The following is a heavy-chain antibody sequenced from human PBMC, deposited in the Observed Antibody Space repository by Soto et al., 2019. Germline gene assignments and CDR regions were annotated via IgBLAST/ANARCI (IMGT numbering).Heavy chain of an antibody. V-gene: IGHV3-30-3*01. J-gene: IGHJ4*02. CDR1: GFTFSSYA. D-gene: IGHD3-16*01. Sequence: QVQLVESGGGVVQPGRSLRLSCAASGFTFSSYAMHWVRQAPGKGLEWVAVISYDGSNKYYADSVKGRFTISRDNSKNTLYLQMNSLRAEETAVYYWARDLGNSGFDYWGQGTLVTVSS. CDR3: ARDLGNSGFDY. CDR2: ISYDGSNK.